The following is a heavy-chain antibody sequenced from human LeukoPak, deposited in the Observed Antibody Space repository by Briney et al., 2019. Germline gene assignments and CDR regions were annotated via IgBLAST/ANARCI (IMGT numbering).Heavy chain of an antibody. CDR1: GGSFSGYY. J-gene: IGHJ6*03. CDR3: ATGRSGSSWYGGRYYYMDV. D-gene: IGHD6-13*01. CDR2: INHSGST. Sequence: PSETLSLTCAVYGGSFSGYYWSWLRQPPGKGLEWIGEINHSGSTNYNPSLKSRVTISVDTSKNQFSLKLSSVTAADTAVYYCATGRSGSSWYGGRYYYMDVWGKGTTVTVSS. V-gene: IGHV4-34*01.